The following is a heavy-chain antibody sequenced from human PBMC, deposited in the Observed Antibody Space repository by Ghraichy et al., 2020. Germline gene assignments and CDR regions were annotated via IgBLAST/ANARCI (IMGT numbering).Heavy chain of an antibody. CDR1: GFTFSNAW. Sequence: GGSLRLSCATSGFTFSNAWMSWVRQAPGKGLEWVGRIKVKTDDGTTDYAAPVKGRFTISRDDSKNTVYLQMNSLKTEDTAVYYCTTDRGFLCSGASCYYYYGMDVWGQGTTVTVSS. V-gene: IGHV3-15*01. CDR3: TTDRGFLCSGASCYYYYGMDV. J-gene: IGHJ6*02. CDR2: IKVKTDDGTT. D-gene: IGHD2-15*01.